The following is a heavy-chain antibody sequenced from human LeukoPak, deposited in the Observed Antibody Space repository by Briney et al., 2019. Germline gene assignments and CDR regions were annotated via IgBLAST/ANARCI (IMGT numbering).Heavy chain of an antibody. D-gene: IGHD2-15*01. CDR3: ARLGYCSGGSCPDY. J-gene: IGHJ4*02. CDR1: GGSISSSSYY. Sequence: SETLSLTCTVSGGSISSSSYYWGWIRQPPGKGLEWIGSFYYSGGTYYNPSLKSRVTISVDTSKNQFSLKLSSVTAADTAVYYCARLGYCSGGSCPDYWGQGTLVTVSS. CDR2: FYYSGGT. V-gene: IGHV4-39*01.